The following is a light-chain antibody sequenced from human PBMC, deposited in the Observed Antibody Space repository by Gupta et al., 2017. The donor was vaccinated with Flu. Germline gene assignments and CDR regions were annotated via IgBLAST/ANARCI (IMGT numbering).Light chain of an antibody. V-gene: IGKV3-20*01. J-gene: IGKJ3*01. CDR3: QQFGSIPFT. CDR1: LDVSSNF. CDR2: EES. Sequence: ERESPSFRASLDVSSNFLPWYQQKPGKPPRLFMSEESYWATGTPERFSGRGSGTEFTLTTASLEPGDVEVYYCQQFGSIPFTSGPGTKVDIK.